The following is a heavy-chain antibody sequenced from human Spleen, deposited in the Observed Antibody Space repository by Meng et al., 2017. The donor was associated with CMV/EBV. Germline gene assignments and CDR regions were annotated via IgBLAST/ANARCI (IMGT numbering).Heavy chain of an antibody. D-gene: IGHD3-22*01. CDR3: AKSLHYYYDSSPTKVGHMDV. V-gene: IGHV3-23*03. J-gene: IGHJ6*02. CDR1: GFTFSSYA. CDR2: IYSGGSNR. Sequence: GGSLRLSCAASGFTFSSYAMSWVRQAPGKGLEWVSVIYSGGSNRYYADSVKGRFTISRDNSKNTLYLQMNSLRAEDTAVYYCAKSLHYYYDSSPTKVGHMDVWGQGTTVTVSS.